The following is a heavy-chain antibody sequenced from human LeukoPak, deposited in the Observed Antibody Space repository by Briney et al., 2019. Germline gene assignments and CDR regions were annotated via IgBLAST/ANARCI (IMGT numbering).Heavy chain of an antibody. V-gene: IGHV4-34*01. Sequence: SETLSLTCAVYGGSFSDYYWTLIRQTPGKGLEWIGEISHTGLTGSNPSLKSRVTIFVDSSKKQFSLRMTSVTAADTGIYHCARVPDVTARPCDTWGPGTLVTVSS. CDR1: GGSFSDYY. CDR3: ARVPDVTARPCDT. CDR2: ISHTGLT. J-gene: IGHJ5*02. D-gene: IGHD1-1*01.